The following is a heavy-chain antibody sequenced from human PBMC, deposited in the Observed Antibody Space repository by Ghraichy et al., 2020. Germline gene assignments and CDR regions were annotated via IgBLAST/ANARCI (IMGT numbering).Heavy chain of an antibody. CDR1: GVSISGSSYY. CDR3: WVDLPFDSTGDDVFDI. V-gene: IGHV4-39*01. CDR2: FYHSGTT. Sequence: SETLSLTCSVSGVSISGSSYYWGWVRRSPEKGLEWISSFYHSGTTFYNPSLKSRVTTAVDTSKNEFSLSLSSVTAADTAVYYCWVDLPFDSTGDDVFDIWGQGILVSVSS. J-gene: IGHJ3*02. D-gene: IGHD2-8*02.